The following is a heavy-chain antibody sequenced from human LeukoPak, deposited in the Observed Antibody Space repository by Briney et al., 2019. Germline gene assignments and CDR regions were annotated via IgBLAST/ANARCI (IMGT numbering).Heavy chain of an antibody. CDR1: NYSINDGYY. CDR2: VYHSGAT. CDR3: ASLGVWSGYRDAFDI. J-gene: IGHJ3*02. D-gene: IGHD3-3*01. Sequence: PSETLSLTCTVSNYSINDGYYWGWIRQPPGKGLQWIGGVYHSGATYQNPSLKSRVTMSVDTSKNQFSLKLSSVTAADTAVYYCASLGVWSGYRDAFDIWGQGTMVTVSS. V-gene: IGHV4-38-2*02.